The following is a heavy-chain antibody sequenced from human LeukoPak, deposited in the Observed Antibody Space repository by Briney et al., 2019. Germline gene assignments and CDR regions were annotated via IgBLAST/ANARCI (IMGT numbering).Heavy chain of an antibody. J-gene: IGHJ5*02. D-gene: IGHD2-2*01. CDR1: GGSISSSSYF. CDR3: ARVVPAAGWFDP. Sequence: SETLSLTCTVSGGSISSSSYFWGWLRQPPGKGLEWIGSIYYSGNTHYNPSLKSRVTISIDTSKNQFSLKLSSVTAADTAVYYCARVVPAAGWFDPWGQGTLVTVSS. CDR2: IYYSGNT. V-gene: IGHV4-39*07.